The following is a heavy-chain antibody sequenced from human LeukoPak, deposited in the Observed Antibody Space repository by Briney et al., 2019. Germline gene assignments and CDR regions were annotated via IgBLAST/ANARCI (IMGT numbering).Heavy chain of an antibody. D-gene: IGHD3-22*01. V-gene: IGHV1-46*01. J-gene: IGHJ4*02. Sequence: ASVKVSCKASGYTFTSYGISWVRQAPGQGLEWMGIINPSGGSTSYTQKFQGRVTMTRDTSTSTVYMELSSLRSEDTAVYYCARTGGSSGHTFDYWGQGTLVTVSS. CDR3: ARTGGSSGHTFDY. CDR2: INPSGGST. CDR1: GYTFTSYG.